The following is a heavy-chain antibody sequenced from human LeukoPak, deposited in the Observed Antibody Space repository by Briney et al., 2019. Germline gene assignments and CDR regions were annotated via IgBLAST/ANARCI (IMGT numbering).Heavy chain of an antibody. CDR1: GSTFSSYE. D-gene: IGHD4-17*01. Sequence: PGGSLRLSCAASGSTFSSYEMNWVRQAPGKGLEWVSYISGSGSTIYYADSVKGRFTISRDNAKNSLYLQMKSLRAEDTALYYCARGAYGDSYWGQGALVTVSS. CDR2: ISGSGSTI. CDR3: ARGAYGDSY. J-gene: IGHJ4*02. V-gene: IGHV3-48*03.